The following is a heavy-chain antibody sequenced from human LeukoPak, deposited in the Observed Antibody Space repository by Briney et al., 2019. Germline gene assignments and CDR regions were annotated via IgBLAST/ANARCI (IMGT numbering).Heavy chain of an antibody. CDR3: AKVFGYCSSTSCYVFDY. CDR1: GFTFSSYG. Sequence: GGSLRLSCAASGFTFSSYGMHWVRQAPGKGLEWVAFIRYDGSNKYYADSVKGRFTISRDNSKNTLYLQMNSLRAEDTAVYYCAKVFGYCSSTSCYVFDYWGQGTLVTVSS. D-gene: IGHD2-2*01. V-gene: IGHV3-30*02. CDR2: IRYDGSNK. J-gene: IGHJ4*02.